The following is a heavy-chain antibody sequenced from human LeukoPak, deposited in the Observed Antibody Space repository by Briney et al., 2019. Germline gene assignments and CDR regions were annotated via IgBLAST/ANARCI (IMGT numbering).Heavy chain of an antibody. V-gene: IGHV4-39*01. CDR3: ARGRDGYSLDDAFDI. CDR2: IYYSGST. CDR1: GGSISSSSYY. D-gene: IGHD5-24*01. Sequence: SETLSLTCTVSGGSISSSSYYWGWIRQPPGKGLEWIGSIYYSGSTYYNPSLKSRVTISVDTSKNQFSLKLSSVTAADTAVYYCARGRDGYSLDDAFDIWGQGTMVTVSS. J-gene: IGHJ3*02.